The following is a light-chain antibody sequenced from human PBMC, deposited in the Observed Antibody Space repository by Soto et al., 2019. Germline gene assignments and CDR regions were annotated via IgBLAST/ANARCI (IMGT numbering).Light chain of an antibody. CDR2: KAS. Sequence: DIQMTQSPSTLSASVGETFTITFLASQSISNWLAWYQQKPGKAPKFLIYKASNLESGVPSRFSGSGSGTEFTLTISNLQPDDSASYYCQQYSSYSWTFGQGTKVDIK. CDR1: QSISNW. J-gene: IGKJ1*01. CDR3: QQYSSYSWT. V-gene: IGKV1-5*03.